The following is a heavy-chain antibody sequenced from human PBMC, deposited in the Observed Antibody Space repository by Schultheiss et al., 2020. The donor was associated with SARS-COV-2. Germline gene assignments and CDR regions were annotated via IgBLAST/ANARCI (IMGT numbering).Heavy chain of an antibody. CDR3: ARHTHSIAATYENWFDP. CDR1: GGSFSGYY. D-gene: IGHD6-6*01. Sequence: SETLSLTCAVYGGSFSGYYWSWIRQPPGKGLEWIGYIYYSGSTYYNPSLKSRVTISVDTSKNQFSLKLSSVTAADTAVYYCARHTHSIAATYENWFDPWGQGTLVTVSS. V-gene: IGHV4-59*04. J-gene: IGHJ5*02. CDR2: IYYSGST.